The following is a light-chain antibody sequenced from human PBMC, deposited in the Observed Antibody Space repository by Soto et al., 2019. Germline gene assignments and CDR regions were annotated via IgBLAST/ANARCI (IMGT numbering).Light chain of an antibody. J-gene: IGLJ1*01. V-gene: IGLV2-11*01. CDR1: SSDVGAYNY. CDR3: CSYAGTYYYV. CDR2: DVS. Sequence: QSARTHPRSVSWSPGQAVTISCTGTSSDVGAYNYVSWYQQHPGQAPKFMIYDVSKRPSGVPDRFSGSKSGNTASLTISGLQADDEADYYCCSYAGTYYYVFGTGTKVTVL.